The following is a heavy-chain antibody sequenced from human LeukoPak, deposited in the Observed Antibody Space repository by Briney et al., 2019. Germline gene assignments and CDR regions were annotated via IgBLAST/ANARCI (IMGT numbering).Heavy chain of an antibody. D-gene: IGHD2-21*02. Sequence: GGSLRLSCAASGFTFDDYAMHWVRQAPGKGLEWVSGISWNSGSIGYADSVKGRFNISRDNAKNSLYLQMNSLRAEDTALYYCAKVDYCGGDCLFFDYWGQGTLVTVSS. CDR1: GFTFDDYA. CDR2: ISWNSGSI. J-gene: IGHJ4*02. CDR3: AKVDYCGGDCLFFDY. V-gene: IGHV3-9*01.